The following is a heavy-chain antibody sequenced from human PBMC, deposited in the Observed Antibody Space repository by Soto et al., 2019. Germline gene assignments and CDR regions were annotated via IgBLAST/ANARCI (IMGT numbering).Heavy chain of an antibody. CDR1: GGTFSSYT. Sequence: ASVKVSCKASGGTFSSYTISWVRQAPGQGLEWMGRIIPILGIANYAQKFQGRVTISRDTSASTAYMELSSLRSEDTAVYYCARVHDFWSGYYDYCGQGTLVTVSS. CDR2: IIPILGIA. D-gene: IGHD3-3*01. CDR3: ARVHDFWSGYYDY. V-gene: IGHV1-69*02. J-gene: IGHJ4*02.